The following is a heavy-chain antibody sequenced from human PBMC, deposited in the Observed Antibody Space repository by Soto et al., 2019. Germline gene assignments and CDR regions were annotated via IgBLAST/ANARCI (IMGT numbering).Heavy chain of an antibody. Sequence: SSVKASCKASGYTFTSYGISWVRQAPGQGLEWMGWISAYNGNTNYAQKLQGRVTMTTDTSTSTAYMELRSLRSDDTAGYYCARYHQWLLTGDNWFDPWGPAPPVTVSS. D-gene: IGHD6-19*01. CDR1: GYTFTSYG. J-gene: IGHJ5*02. CDR2: ISAYNGNT. V-gene: IGHV1-18*01. CDR3: ARYHQWLLTGDNWFDP.